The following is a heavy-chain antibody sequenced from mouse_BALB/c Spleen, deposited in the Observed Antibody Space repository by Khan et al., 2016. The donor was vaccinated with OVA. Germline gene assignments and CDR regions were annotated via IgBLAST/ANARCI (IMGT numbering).Heavy chain of an antibody. D-gene: IGHD2-13*01. CDR3: TRTNGEYWFAY. J-gene: IGHJ3*01. Sequence: QIQLVQSGPELKKPGETVKISCKAPGYTFTNYGMNWVKQAPGKGLKWMGWINTYTGEPTYADDFKGRFAISLEPSASPANMQSNNHNKKDKATYVCTRTNGEYWFAYWGQGTLVTVSA. CDR2: INTYTGEP. CDR1: GYTFTNYG. V-gene: IGHV9-1*02.